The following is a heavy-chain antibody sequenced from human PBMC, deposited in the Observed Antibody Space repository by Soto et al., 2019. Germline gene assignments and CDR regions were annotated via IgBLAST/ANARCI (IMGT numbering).Heavy chain of an antibody. CDR1: GFIPSSYA. D-gene: IGHD6-6*01. CDR3: AKDAIVVSSSFNYFGF. CDR2: ISGSGGAT. J-gene: IGHJ4*02. V-gene: IGHV3-23*01. Sequence: PGGSLRLSCVVSGFIPSSYAMSWVRQAPGKSLEWVSGISGSGGATSYADSVKGRFTISRDNSKNTLYLQMNRLSAEDTAIYYCAKDAIVVSSSFNYFGFWGQGALVAVSS.